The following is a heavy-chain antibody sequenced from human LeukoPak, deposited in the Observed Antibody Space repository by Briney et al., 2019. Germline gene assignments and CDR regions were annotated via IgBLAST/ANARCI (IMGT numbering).Heavy chain of an antibody. CDR3: TKEGLGSGTFSAWFDP. V-gene: IGHV3-7*01. J-gene: IGHJ5*02. CDR2: IKQDGSEK. CDR1: GFTFSSYW. D-gene: IGHD3-10*01. Sequence: GGSLRLSCAASGFTFSSYWMSWVRQAPGKGLEWVANIKQDGSEKYYVDSVKGRFTISRDNSKNTLYLQMNSLRVEDTAVYYCTKEGLGSGTFSAWFDPWGQGTLVTVSS.